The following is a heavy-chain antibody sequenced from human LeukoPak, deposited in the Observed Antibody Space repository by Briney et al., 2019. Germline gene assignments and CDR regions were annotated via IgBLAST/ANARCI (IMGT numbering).Heavy chain of an antibody. D-gene: IGHD5-12*01. CDR2: MNPNSGNT. J-gene: IGHJ6*03. V-gene: IGHV1-8*01. CDR3: ARLMTSGYDFYYYYMDV. Sequence: ASVKVSCKASGYTFTSYDINWVRQATGQGLEWMGWMNPNSGNTGYAQKFQGRVTMTRYTSISTAYMELSSLRSEDTAVYYCARLMTSGYDFYYYYMDVWGKGTTVTVSS. CDR1: GYTFTSYD.